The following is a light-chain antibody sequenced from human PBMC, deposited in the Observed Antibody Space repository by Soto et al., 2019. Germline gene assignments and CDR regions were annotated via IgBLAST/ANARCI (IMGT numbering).Light chain of an antibody. Sequence: QSALTQPASVSGSPGQSITISCTGTSSAVGGYNYVSWYQQHPGKAPKLMIYDVSNRPSGVSNRFSGSKSGNTASLTISGLQAEDEDDYYCSSYTSSSLYVFGTGTTLTVL. V-gene: IGLV2-14*01. CDR2: DVS. CDR3: SSYTSSSLYV. CDR1: SSAVGGYNY. J-gene: IGLJ1*01.